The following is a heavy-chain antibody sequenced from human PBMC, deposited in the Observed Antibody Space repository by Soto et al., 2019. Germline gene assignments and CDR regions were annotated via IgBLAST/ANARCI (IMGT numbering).Heavy chain of an antibody. CDR2: IYWNDDK. Sequence: ESGPTPGNPPQSLTLTCTFSWFSLRTRGVGVGWIRQPPGKALGCVALIYWNDDKRYSPSLKSRLTITKDTSKNQVVLTMTNMDPVDTATYYCAHRRGSTDYYDSSGYSRGAFDIWGQGTMVTVSS. CDR1: WFSLRTRGVG. D-gene: IGHD3-22*01. CDR3: AHRRGSTDYYDSSGYSRGAFDI. J-gene: IGHJ3*02. V-gene: IGHV2-5*01.